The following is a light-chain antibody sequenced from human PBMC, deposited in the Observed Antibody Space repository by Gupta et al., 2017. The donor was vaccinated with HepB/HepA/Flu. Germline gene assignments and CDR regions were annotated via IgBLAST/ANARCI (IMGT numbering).Light chain of an antibody. Sequence: QSALTQPRSVSGSPGQSVTISCTGTSSDVGSYNFVSWYQHHPGEAPKLIIYDVNKRPSGVPDRFSGSKSGTTASLTISRLQADDEADYYCCSYAGTYTNYVFGVGTKVTVL. CDR2: DVN. J-gene: IGLJ1*01. V-gene: IGLV2-11*01. CDR1: SSDVGSYNF. CDR3: CSYAGTYTNYV.